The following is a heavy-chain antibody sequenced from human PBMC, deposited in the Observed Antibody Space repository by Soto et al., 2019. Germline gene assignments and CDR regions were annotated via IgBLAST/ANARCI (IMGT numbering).Heavy chain of an antibody. CDR3: AGSSTVVTSFSFDY. V-gene: IGHV4-30-2*01. CDR1: GGSISSGGYS. CDR2: IYHSGST. Sequence: SETLSLTCAVSGGSISSGGYSWSWIRQPPGKGLEWIGYIYHSGSTYYNPSLKSRVTISVDRSKNQFSLKLSSVTAADTAVYYCAGSSTVVTSFSFDYWGQGTLVTVSS. D-gene: IGHD2-21*02. J-gene: IGHJ4*02.